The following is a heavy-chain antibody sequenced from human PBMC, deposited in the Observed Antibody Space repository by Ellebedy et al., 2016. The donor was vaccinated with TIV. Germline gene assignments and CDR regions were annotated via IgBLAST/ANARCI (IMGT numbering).Heavy chain of an antibody. CDR3: ARDTGTRH. V-gene: IGHV1-18*01. D-gene: IGHD1-14*01. Sequence: AASVKVSCKASGYTFSSYGISWVRQAPGQGLEWMGWINAYNGNTSYAPKFQGRVTMTTDTSTSTAYMELRSLRSDDAAVYYCARDTGTRHWGQGTMVTVSS. CDR2: INAYNGNT. J-gene: IGHJ3*01. CDR1: GYTFSSYG.